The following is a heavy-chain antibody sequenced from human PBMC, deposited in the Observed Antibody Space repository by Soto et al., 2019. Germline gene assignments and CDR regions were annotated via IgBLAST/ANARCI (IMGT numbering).Heavy chain of an antibody. J-gene: IGHJ4*02. D-gene: IGHD2-15*01. CDR1: GGSFSGYY. Sequence: PSETLSLTCAVYGGSFSGYYWSWIRQPPGKGLEWIGEINHSGSTNYNPSLKSRVTISVDTSKNQFSLKLSSVTAADTAVYYCARSSGGSYYVDYWGQGTLVTVSS. CDR3: ARSSGGSYYVDY. CDR2: INHSGST. V-gene: IGHV4-34*01.